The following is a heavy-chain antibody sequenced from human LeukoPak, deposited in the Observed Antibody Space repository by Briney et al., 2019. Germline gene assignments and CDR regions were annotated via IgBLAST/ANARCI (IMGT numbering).Heavy chain of an antibody. V-gene: IGHV3-74*01. CDR1: GFTFSSYW. Sequence: GSLRLSCAASGFTFSSYWMHWVRQAPGKGLVWVSRINSDGSSTGYADSVKGRFTISRDNAKTTLCLQMNSLRVEDTAVYYCAKEAGGGRQGFDYWGHGILVTVSS. CDR3: AKEAGGGRQGFDY. J-gene: IGHJ4*01. D-gene: IGHD3-16*01. CDR2: INSDGSST.